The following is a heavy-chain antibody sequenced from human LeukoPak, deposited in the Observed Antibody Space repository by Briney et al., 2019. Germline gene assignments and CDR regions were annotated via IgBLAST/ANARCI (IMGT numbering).Heavy chain of an antibody. D-gene: IGHD3-10*01. J-gene: IGHJ6*02. CDR3: ARDRPIWFGELLDYYGMDV. Sequence: ASVKVSCKASGYTFTGYYMHWVRQAPGQGLEWMGWINPNSGGTNYAQKFQGRVTMTRDTSISTAYMELSRLRSDDTAVYYCARDRPIWFGELLDYYGMDVWGQGTRSPSP. CDR2: INPNSGGT. V-gene: IGHV1-2*02. CDR1: GYTFTGYY.